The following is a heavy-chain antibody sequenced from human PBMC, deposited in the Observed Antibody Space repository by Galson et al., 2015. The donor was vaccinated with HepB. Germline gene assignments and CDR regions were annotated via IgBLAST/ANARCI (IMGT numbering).Heavy chain of an antibody. Sequence: ETLSLTCTVSGGSISSSSYYWGWIRQPPGKGLEWIGSIYYSGSTYYNPSLKSRVTISVDTSKNQFSLKLSSVTAADTAVYYCARWTAGPERDAFDIWGQGTMVTVSS. CDR3: ARWTAGPERDAFDI. J-gene: IGHJ3*02. CDR1: GGSISSSSYY. D-gene: IGHD2-21*02. V-gene: IGHV4-39*01. CDR2: IYYSGST.